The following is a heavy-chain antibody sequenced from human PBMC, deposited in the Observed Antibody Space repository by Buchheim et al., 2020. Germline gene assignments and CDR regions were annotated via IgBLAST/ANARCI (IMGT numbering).Heavy chain of an antibody. J-gene: IGHJ5*02. CDR1: GFTFSSYE. D-gene: IGHD4-11*01. V-gene: IGHV3-48*03. CDR3: AKGDYSNAQSALFDP. Sequence: EVQLVESGGGLVQPGGSLRLSCAASGFTFSSYEMNWVRQAPGKGLEWVSYISSSGSTIYYADSVKGRFTISRDNAKNSLYLQMNSLRAEDTAVYYCAKGDYSNAQSALFDPWGQGTL. CDR2: ISSSGSTI.